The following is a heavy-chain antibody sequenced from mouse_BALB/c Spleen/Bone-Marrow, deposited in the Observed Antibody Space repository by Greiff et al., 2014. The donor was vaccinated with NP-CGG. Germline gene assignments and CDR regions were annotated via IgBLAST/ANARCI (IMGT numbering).Heavy chain of an antibody. CDR2: IEPSDSYT. V-gene: IGHV1-69*02. J-gene: IGHJ2*02. CDR1: GYTFTNYW. D-gene: IGHD1-1*01. CDR3: ARGRTTVVSDY. Sequence: VQLQQSGAEVVKPGASVKVSCKASGYTFTNYWMQWVKQRPGRGLEWIGEIEPSDSYTNYNQDFKGKATLTVDKSSSTAYMQLSSLTSEDSAVYYCARGRTTVVSDYWGQGTSLTVSS.